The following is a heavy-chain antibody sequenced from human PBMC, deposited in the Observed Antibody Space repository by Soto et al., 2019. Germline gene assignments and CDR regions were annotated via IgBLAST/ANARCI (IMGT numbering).Heavy chain of an antibody. J-gene: IGHJ5*02. CDR2: SHSSGYS. CDR3: ARQTGEYYDFWSGYENNWFDP. D-gene: IGHD3-3*01. Sequence: SETLSLTCTVSGGSISTLYWSWIRQPPGKGLEWIGYSHSSGYSHYNPSLKSRVTISVDTSNNQISLKVSSVTAADTAMYYCARQTGEYYDFWSGYENNWFDPWGQGTLVTVSS. CDR1: GGSISTLY. V-gene: IGHV4-59*11.